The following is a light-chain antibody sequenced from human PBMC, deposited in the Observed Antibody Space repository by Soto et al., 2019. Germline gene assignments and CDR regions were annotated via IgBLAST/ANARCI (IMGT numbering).Light chain of an antibody. CDR3: CSYAGSYSYV. V-gene: IGLV2-11*01. CDR2: DVT. CDR1: TNDVGNYNY. Sequence: QSALTQPRSVSGSPGQSVTISCTGTTNDVGNYNYVSWYQQHPSKAPKLMIYDVTKRPSGVPDRFSGSKSGNTASLTISGLQAEDEADYYCCSYAGSYSYVFGTGTRSPS. J-gene: IGLJ1*01.